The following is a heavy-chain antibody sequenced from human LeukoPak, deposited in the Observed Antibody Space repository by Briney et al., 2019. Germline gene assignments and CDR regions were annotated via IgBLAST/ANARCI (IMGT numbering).Heavy chain of an antibody. CDR1: GGSISSYY. J-gene: IGHJ4*02. Sequence: SETLSLTCIVSGGSISSYYWSWIRQPPGKGLEWIGYIYYSGSTNYNPSLKNRVTISVDTSNNQFSLKLRPVTAADTAVYYCARTTYDSSGYLSDYWGQGTLVTVSS. CDR2: IYYSGST. CDR3: ARTTYDSSGYLSDY. D-gene: IGHD3-22*01. V-gene: IGHV4-59*12.